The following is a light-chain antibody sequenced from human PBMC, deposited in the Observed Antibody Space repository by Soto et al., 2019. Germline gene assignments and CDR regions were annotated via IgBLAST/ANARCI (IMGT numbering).Light chain of an antibody. V-gene: IGKV3-15*01. J-gene: IGKJ1*01. Sequence: EIWMTQSPATLSVSAGERATLSCRASQSVSSDLAWYQQKPGQAPRLLIYGASTRETGIPARFSGSGSGTEFTLTISSLQSEDFAVYYCQQYNNWPRTFGQGTKVEIK. CDR1: QSVSSD. CDR3: QQYNNWPRT. CDR2: GAS.